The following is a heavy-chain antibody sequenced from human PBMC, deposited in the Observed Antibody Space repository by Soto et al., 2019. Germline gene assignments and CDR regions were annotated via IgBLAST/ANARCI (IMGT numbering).Heavy chain of an antibody. CDR2: IYPGDSDT. V-gene: IGHV5-51*01. CDR3: ARGDYDILTGYYKRYYGMDF. D-gene: IGHD3-9*01. CDR1: GYSFTSSW. J-gene: IGHJ6*02. Sequence: RESLKISCKGSGYSFTSSWIGWVRQMPGKGLEWMGIIYPGDSDTRYSPSFQGQVTISADKSISTAYLQWSSLKASDTAMYYCARGDYDILTGYYKRYYGMDFWGQGTKVIVSS.